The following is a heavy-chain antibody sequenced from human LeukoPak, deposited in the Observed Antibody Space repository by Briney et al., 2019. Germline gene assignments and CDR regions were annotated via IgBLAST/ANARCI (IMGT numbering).Heavy chain of an antibody. D-gene: IGHD6-19*01. J-gene: IGHJ5*02. CDR3: ASSGWNNWFDP. CDR1: GGSISSDY. Sequence: SETLSLTCTVSGGSISSDYWSWIRQPPGKGLEWIGYIYYSGSTNYNPSLKSRVTISVDTSKNQFSLKLSSVTAADTAVYYCASSGWNNWFDPWGQGTLVTVSS. CDR2: IYYSGST. V-gene: IGHV4-59*01.